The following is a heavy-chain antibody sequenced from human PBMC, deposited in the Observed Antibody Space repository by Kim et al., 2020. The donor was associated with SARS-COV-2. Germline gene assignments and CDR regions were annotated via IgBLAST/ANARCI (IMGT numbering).Heavy chain of an antibody. D-gene: IGHD3-22*01. CDR2: ISCSSSTI. CDR1: GFTFSSYS. Sequence: GGSLRLSCAASGFTFSSYSMNWVRQAPGKGLEWVSYISCSSSTIYYADSVKGRFTISRDNAKNSLYLQMNSLRDEDTAVYYCARDDVPFIYYDSSGYYTPSFDYWGQGTLVTVSS. CDR3: ARDDVPFIYYDSSGYYTPSFDY. V-gene: IGHV3-48*02. J-gene: IGHJ4*02.